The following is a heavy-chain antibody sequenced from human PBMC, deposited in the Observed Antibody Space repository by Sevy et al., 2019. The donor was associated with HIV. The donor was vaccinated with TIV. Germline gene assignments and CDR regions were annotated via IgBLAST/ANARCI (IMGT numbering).Heavy chain of an antibody. CDR2: INPNSGGT. J-gene: IGHJ3*02. D-gene: IGHD2-15*01. CDR1: GYTFTGYY. Sequence: ASVKVSCKASGYTFTGYYMHWVRQAPGQGLEWMGRINPNSGGTNYAQKFQGRVTMTRDTSISTAYMELSRLRSDDTAMYYCASNRRYCSGGSCSDAFDIWGQGTMVTVSS. V-gene: IGHV1-2*06. CDR3: ASNRRYCSGGSCSDAFDI.